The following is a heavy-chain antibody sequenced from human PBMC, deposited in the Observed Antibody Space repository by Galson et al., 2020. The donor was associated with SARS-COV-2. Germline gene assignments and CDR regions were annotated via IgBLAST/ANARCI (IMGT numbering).Heavy chain of an antibody. CDR3: ASTLHVWGSYRSRYYFDY. CDR1: GGSISSGGYY. V-gene: IGHV4-31*03. CDR2: IYYSGNT. J-gene: IGHJ4*02. D-gene: IGHD3-16*02. Sequence: SETLSLTCTVSGGSISSGGYYWSWNRQHTGKGREWTGYIYYSGNTYYNPSRKSRVTITVDTSKNQFTLKLSSVTAADAAVYYCASTLHVWGSYRSRYYFDYWGQGTLVTVSS.